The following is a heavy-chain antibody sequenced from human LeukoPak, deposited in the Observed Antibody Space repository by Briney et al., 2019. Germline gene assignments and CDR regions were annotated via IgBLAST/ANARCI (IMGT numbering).Heavy chain of an antibody. J-gene: IGHJ4*02. D-gene: IGHD6-13*01. CDR2: IVVGSGNT. V-gene: IGHV1-58*02. CDR1: GFTFTSSA. Sequence: SVKVSCKASGFTFTSSAMQWVRQARGQRLEWIGWIVVGSGNTNYAQKFQERVTITRDMPTSTAYMELSSLRSEDTAVYYCAREGFHIAAAGEIDYWGQGTLVTVSS. CDR3: AREGFHIAAAGEIDY.